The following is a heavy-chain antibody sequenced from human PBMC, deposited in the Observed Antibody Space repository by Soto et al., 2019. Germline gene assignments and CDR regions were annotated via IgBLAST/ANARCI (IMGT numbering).Heavy chain of an antibody. V-gene: IGHV3-23*01. CDR1: GFTFSVYA. CDR3: AKALYGGFTY. Sequence: EVRLLESGGGLVQPGGSLRLSCAASGFTFSVYAMSWVRQAPGKGLEWVSGISGSGDSTHYADSVKGRFTVSRDNSKSMLYLQTNSLGAEGTAIFYCAKALYGGFTYWGQGTVVSVSS. D-gene: IGHD3-10*01. CDR2: ISGSGDST. J-gene: IGHJ4*02.